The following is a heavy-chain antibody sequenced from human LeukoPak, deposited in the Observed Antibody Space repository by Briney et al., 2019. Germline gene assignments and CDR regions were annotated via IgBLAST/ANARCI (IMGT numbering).Heavy chain of an antibody. J-gene: IGHJ4*02. V-gene: IGHV4-34*01. CDR3: ARVVAAAGDFDY. CDR2: INHSGST. D-gene: IGHD6-13*01. Sequence: SETLSLTCAVYGGSLSGYYWSWIRQPPGKGLEWIGEINHSGSTNCNPSLKSRVTISVDTSKNQFSLKLSSVTAADTAVYYCARVVAAAGDFDYWGQGTLVTVSS. CDR1: GGSLSGYY.